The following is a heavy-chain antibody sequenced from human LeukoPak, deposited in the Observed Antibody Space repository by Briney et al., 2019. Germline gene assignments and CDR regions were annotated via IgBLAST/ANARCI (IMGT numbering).Heavy chain of an antibody. CDR3: ARDKGLSAAVGTWFDP. CDR1: GFTFDDYA. D-gene: IGHD6-13*01. V-gene: IGHV3-20*04. Sequence: PGGSLRLSCAASGFTFDDYAMSWVRQVPGKGLEWVSGINWNGGSTGYADSLKGRFTISRDNAKNSLYLQMNSLRAEDTALYYCARDKGLSAAVGTWFDPWGRGTLVTVSS. CDR2: INWNGGST. J-gene: IGHJ5*02.